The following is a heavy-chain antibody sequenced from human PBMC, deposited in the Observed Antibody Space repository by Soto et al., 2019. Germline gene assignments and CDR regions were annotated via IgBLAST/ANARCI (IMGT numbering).Heavy chain of an antibody. Sequence: SETLSLTCAVYGGSFSGYYWSWIRQPPGKGLEWIGEINHSGSTNYNPSLKSRVTISVDTSKNQFSLKLSSVTAADTAVYYCARETGYCRSTSCWDYYYYYGMDVWGQGTTVTVSS. CDR3: ARETGYCRSTSCWDYYYYYGMDV. V-gene: IGHV4-34*01. CDR2: INHSGST. J-gene: IGHJ6*02. D-gene: IGHD2-2*01. CDR1: GGSFSGYY.